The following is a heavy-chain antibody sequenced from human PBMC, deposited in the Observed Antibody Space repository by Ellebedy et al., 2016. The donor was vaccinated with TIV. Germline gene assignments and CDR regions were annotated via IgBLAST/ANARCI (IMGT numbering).Heavy chain of an antibody. V-gene: IGHV3-23*01. D-gene: IGHD5-12*01. J-gene: IGHJ4*02. Sequence: GGSLRLSCAASGFTFSSFAMHWVRQAPGKGLEWLSVISGGVGSTYHADSMKGRFTLTRDNSKNTLYLQMNRLRAEDTAVYYCAKGSSSGFNYDIVGFESWGQGTLVTVSS. CDR2: ISGGVGST. CDR1: GFTFSSFA. CDR3: AKGSSSGFNYDIVGFES.